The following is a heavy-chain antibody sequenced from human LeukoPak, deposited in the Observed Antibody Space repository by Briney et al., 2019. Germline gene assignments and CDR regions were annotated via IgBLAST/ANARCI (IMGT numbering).Heavy chain of an antibody. V-gene: IGHV3-30-3*01. D-gene: IGHD5-12*01. CDR1: GFTFSSYP. CDR3: ARDPRVVYSGYDYTLYYFDY. J-gene: IGHJ4*02. CDR2: ISYDGSNK. Sequence: QSGGSLRLSCAASGFTFSSYPMHWVRQAPGKGLEWVAVISYDGSNKYYADSVKGRFTISIDNSKNKLYLQMNSLRAEDTAVYYCARDPRVVYSGYDYTLYYFDYWGQGTLVTVSS.